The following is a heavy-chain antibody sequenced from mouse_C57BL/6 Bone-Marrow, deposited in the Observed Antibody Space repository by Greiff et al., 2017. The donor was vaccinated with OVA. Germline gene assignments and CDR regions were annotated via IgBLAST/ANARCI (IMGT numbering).Heavy chain of an antibody. J-gene: IGHJ3*01. V-gene: IGHV1-80*01. D-gene: IGHD1-1*01. CDR1: GYAFSSYW. CDR3: ARDYYGSSYLRLFAY. Sequence: VQLQQSGAELVKPGASVKISCKASGYAFSSYWMNWVKQRPGKGLEWIGQIYPGDGDTNYNGKFKGKATLTADKSSSTAYMQLSSLTSEDSAVYFCARDYYGSSYLRLFAYWGQGTLVTVSA. CDR2: IYPGDGDT.